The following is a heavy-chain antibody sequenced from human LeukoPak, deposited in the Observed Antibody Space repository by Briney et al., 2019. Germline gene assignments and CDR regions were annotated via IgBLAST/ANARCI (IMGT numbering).Heavy chain of an antibody. V-gene: IGHV3-23*01. CDR2: ISGSGGST. CDR1: GFTFSSYG. Sequence: PGGSLRLSCAASGFTFSSYGMSWVRQAPGKGLEWVSAISGSGGSTYYADSVKGRFTISRDNSKNTLYLQMNSLRAEDTAVYYCAKESEDIVVVPAATEHNFDYWGQGTLVTVSS. CDR3: AKESEDIVVVPAATEHNFDY. D-gene: IGHD2-2*01. J-gene: IGHJ4*02.